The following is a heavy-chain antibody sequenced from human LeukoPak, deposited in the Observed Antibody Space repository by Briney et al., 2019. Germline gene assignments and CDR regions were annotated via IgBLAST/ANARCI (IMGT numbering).Heavy chain of an antibody. CDR1: GGSFSGYY. J-gene: IGHJ4*01. V-gene: IGHV4-34*01. Sequence: SETLSLTCAVYGGSFSGYYWSWIRQPPGKGLEWIGEINHSGSTNYNPSLKSRVTISVDTSKNQFSLKLSSVTAADTAVYYCATRSSGYDSPQYWGQEPWSPSPQ. D-gene: IGHD5-12*01. CDR2: INHSGST. CDR3: ATRSSGYDSPQY.